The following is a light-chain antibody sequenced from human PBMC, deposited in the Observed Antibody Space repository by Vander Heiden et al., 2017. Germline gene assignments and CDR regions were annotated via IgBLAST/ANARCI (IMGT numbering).Light chain of an antibody. CDR2: AAS. CDR1: QSISNW. CDR3: LQDYRYSRT. V-gene: IGKV1-5*01. Sequence: IHMTQSPSTLSASVGDRVTITCRASQSISNWLAWYQQKPGKAPKLLIYAASTLESGVPSRFSGSGSGTEFTLTINSLQADDFATYHCLQDYRYSRTFGQGTKVEIK. J-gene: IGKJ1*01.